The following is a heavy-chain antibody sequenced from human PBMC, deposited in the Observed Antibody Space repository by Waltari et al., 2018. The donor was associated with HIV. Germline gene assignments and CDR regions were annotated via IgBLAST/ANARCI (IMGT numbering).Heavy chain of an antibody. Sequence: EVQLVESGGGLVQPGRSLRLSCAASGFTFDAYAMHWVRQAPGKGLEWVSGISWNSGSIGYADSVKGRFTSSRDNAKNSLYLQMNSLRAEDTALYYCAKTAGWELLPGDFDYWGQGTLVTVSS. V-gene: IGHV3-9*01. CDR3: AKTAGWELLPGDFDY. CDR2: ISWNSGSI. CDR1: GFTFDAYA. J-gene: IGHJ4*02. D-gene: IGHD1-26*01.